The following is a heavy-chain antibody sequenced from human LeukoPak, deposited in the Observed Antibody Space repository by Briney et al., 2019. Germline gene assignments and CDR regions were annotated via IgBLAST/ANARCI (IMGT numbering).Heavy chain of an antibody. Sequence: PGGSLRLSCAASGFTVSSDYISWVRQAPGKGLEWVSTIDSGGSSNYADSGRARFTISVDNSKNRVYLQMTSLRVQDTAVYYRARAALANWGEGTLVTVPP. J-gene: IGHJ4*02. V-gene: IGHV3-53*01. D-gene: IGHD6-25*01. CDR3: ARAALAN. CDR2: IDSGGSS. CDR1: GFTVSSDY.